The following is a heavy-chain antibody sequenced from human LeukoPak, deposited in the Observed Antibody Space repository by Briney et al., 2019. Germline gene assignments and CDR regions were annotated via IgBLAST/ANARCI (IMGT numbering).Heavy chain of an antibody. D-gene: IGHD3-10*01. J-gene: IGHJ4*02. V-gene: IGHV4-38-2*02. Sequence: SETLSLTCTVSGYSISSGYYWGWIRQPPGKGLEWIGSIYHSGSTYYNPSLKSRVTISVDTSKNQFSLKLSSVTAADTAVYYCATGHYYGSDRDYYFDYWGQGTLVTVSS. CDR1: GYSISSGYY. CDR3: ATGHYYGSDRDYYFDY. CDR2: IYHSGST.